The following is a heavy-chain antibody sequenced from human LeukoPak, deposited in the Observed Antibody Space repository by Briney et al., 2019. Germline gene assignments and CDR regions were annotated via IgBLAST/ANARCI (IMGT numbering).Heavy chain of an antibody. Sequence: GGSLRLSCAASGFTVSSNFMSWVRLAPGKGLECVSVIYIDGKTFYAESVKGRFTISRDNSKITLYLQMNSLRPEDTAVYYCAREGRYDILTAYYPLNNWGQGARVTVSS. CDR3: AREGRYDILTAYYPLNN. CDR1: GFTVSSNF. J-gene: IGHJ4*02. CDR2: IYIDGKT. D-gene: IGHD3-9*01. V-gene: IGHV3-66*02.